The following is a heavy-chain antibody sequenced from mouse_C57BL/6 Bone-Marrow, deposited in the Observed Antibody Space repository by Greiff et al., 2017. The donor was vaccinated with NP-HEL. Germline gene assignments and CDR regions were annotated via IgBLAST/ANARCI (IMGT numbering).Heavy chain of an antibody. CDR2: ISSGSSTI. Sequence: EVKVVESGGGLVKPGGSLKLSCAASGFTFSDYGMHWVRQAPEKGLEWVAYISSGSSTIYYADTVKGRFTISRDNAKNTLFLQMTSLRSEDTAMYYCATYYGSSHAMDYWGQGTSVTVSS. J-gene: IGHJ4*01. CDR1: GFTFSDYG. D-gene: IGHD1-1*01. V-gene: IGHV5-17*01. CDR3: ATYYGSSHAMDY.